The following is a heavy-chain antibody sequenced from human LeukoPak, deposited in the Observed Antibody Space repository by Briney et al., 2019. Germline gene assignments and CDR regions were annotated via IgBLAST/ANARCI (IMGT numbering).Heavy chain of an antibody. D-gene: IGHD2-2*01. J-gene: IGHJ5*02. Sequence: GASVKVSCKASGYTFTSYGISWVRQAPGQGLEWMGWISAYNGNTNYAQKLQGRVTMTTDTSTSTAYMELRSLRSDDTAVYYCAREDCSSTSCYYGRGNWFDRWGQGTLVTVSS. CDR2: ISAYNGNT. V-gene: IGHV1-18*01. CDR1: GYTFTSYG. CDR3: AREDCSSTSCYYGRGNWFDR.